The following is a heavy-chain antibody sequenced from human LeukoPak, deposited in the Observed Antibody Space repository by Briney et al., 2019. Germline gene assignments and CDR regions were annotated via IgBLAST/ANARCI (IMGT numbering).Heavy chain of an antibody. Sequence: GGSLRLSCADSGLTISNNWMSWVRQAPGKGLEWVANIKLDGSEKYYVDSVKGRFTISRDNAKNTLYLQMNSLRAEDTAVYYCARDRYGSGSYFSSNWFDPWGQGTLVTVSS. CDR1: GLTISNNW. D-gene: IGHD3-10*01. CDR2: IKLDGSEK. CDR3: ARDRYGSGSYFSSNWFDP. J-gene: IGHJ5*02. V-gene: IGHV3-7*01.